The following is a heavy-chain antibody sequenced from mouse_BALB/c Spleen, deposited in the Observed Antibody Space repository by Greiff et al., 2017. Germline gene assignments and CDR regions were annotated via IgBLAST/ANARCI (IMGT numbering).Heavy chain of an antibody. J-gene: IGHJ4*01. D-gene: IGHD2-3*01. CDR3: ARDRGLLQPPMDY. Sequence: QVQLKESGPGLVAPSQSLSITCTVSGFSLTGYGVNWVRQPPGKGLEWLGMIWGDGSTDYNSALKSSLSISKDNSKSQVFLKMNSLQTDDTARYYCARDRGLLQPPMDYWGQGTSVTVSS. V-gene: IGHV2-6-7*01. CDR1: GFSLTGYG. CDR2: IWGDGST.